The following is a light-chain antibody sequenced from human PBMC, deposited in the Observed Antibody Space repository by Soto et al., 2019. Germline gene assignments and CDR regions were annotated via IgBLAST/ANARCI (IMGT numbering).Light chain of an antibody. CDR1: HDIRND. J-gene: IGKJ2*01. CDR2: ASS. V-gene: IGKV1-6*01. Sequence: AIQMTQSPSSLSASVGDRVTITCRASHDIRNDLGWYQQKPGKAPKLLIYASSTLHSGVPSSFSGSGYGTDFTLTNSSLQPEYFATYYCLQDHSDPYTFGQGTKLEI. CDR3: LQDHSDPYT.